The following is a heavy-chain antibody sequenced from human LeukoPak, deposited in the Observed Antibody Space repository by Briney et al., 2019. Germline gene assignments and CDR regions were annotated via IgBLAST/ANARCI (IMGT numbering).Heavy chain of an antibody. V-gene: IGHV4-4*07. CDR3: ARLHSNLYYYYGMDV. CDR2: IYTSGST. Sequence: SSETLSLTCTVSGGSISSYYWSWIRQPAGKGLEWIGRIYTSGSTNYNPSLKSRVTMSVDTSKNQFSLKLSSVTAADTAVYYCARLHSNLYYYYGMDVWGQGTTVTVSS. CDR1: GGSISSYY. D-gene: IGHD4-4*01. J-gene: IGHJ6*02.